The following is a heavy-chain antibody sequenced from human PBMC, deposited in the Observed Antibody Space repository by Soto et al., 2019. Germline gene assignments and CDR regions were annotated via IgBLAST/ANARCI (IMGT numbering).Heavy chain of an antibody. J-gene: IGHJ6*03. V-gene: IGHV1-58*02. Sequence: ASVKVSCKASGFSFTSSAMQWVRQARGQRLEWIGWIVVGSGNTNYAQKFQERVTITRDMSTSTAYMELSSLRSEDTAVYYCAAAYTGYYYYYMDVWGKGTTVTVSS. D-gene: IGHD1-1*01. CDR3: AAAYTGYYYYYMDV. CDR1: GFSFTSSA. CDR2: IVVGSGNT.